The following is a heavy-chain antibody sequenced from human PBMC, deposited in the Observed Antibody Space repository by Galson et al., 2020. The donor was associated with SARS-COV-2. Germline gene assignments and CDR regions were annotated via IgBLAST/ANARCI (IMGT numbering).Heavy chain of an antibody. Sequence: GESLKISCAASGFTFSSYAMHWVRQAPGKGLEWVAVISYDGSNNYYADSVKGRFTISRDNSKNTLYLQMNSLRAEDTAVYYCARTYSGSYYYYFDYWGQGTLVTVSS. D-gene: IGHD1-26*01. CDR3: ARTYSGSYYYYFDY. V-gene: IGHV3-30*04. CDR1: GFTFSSYA. CDR2: ISYDGSNN. J-gene: IGHJ4*02.